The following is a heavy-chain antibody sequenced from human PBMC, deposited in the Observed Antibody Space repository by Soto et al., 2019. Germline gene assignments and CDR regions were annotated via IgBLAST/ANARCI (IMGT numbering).Heavy chain of an antibody. J-gene: IGHJ3*02. CDR2: ISYDGSNK. V-gene: IGHV3-30*03. CDR3: SRAMVYDSSGYPSWGAFDI. Sequence: GGSLRLSCAASGFTFSSYGMHWVRQAPGKGLEWVAVISYDGSNKYYADSVKGRFTISRDNSKNTLYLKMNSLRAEDTAVYYCSRAMVYDSSGYPSWGAFDIWGQGTMVTVSS. CDR1: GFTFSSYG. D-gene: IGHD3-22*01.